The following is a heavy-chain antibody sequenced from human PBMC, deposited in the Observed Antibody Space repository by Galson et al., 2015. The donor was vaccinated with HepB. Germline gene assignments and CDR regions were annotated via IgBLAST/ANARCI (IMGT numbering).Heavy chain of an antibody. CDR1: GFKFYNYA. V-gene: IGHV3-64*05. J-gene: IGHJ3*01. CDR3: SSDAFDV. Sequence: SLRLSCAASGFKFYNYAMHWLRQAPGKRLEYVSAISSNGDDTWYAGSVKGRFTISRDNSKNTLYVQMSTLRPEDTAVYYCSSDAFDVWGQGTMVIVSS. CDR2: ISSNGDDT.